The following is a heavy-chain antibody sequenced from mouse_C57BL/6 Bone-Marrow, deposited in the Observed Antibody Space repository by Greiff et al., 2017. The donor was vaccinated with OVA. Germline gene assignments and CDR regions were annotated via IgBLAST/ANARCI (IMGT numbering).Heavy chain of an antibody. CDR3: ARLRGPRGSSYRLHWYFDV. J-gene: IGHJ1*03. V-gene: IGHV1-52*01. Sequence: QVQLQQPGAELVMPGASVKLSCKASGYTFTSYWMHWVKQRPIQGLEWIGNIDPSDSETHYNQKFKDKATLTVDKSSSTAYMQLSSLTSEDSAVYYCARLRGPRGSSYRLHWYFDVWGTGTTVTVSS. CDR2: IDPSDSET. D-gene: IGHD1-1*01. CDR1: GYTFTSYW.